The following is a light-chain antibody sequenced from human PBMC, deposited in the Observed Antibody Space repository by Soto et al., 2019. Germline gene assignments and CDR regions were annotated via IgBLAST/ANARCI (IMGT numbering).Light chain of an antibody. V-gene: IGKV3-11*01. CDR2: DAS. Sequence: EIVLTQSAATLSLSPGERATLSCRARQRVRSYLAWYQQKPCQVPMRLIYDASKRATGIPARFSGSGSGTDFTLTISSLEPEDFAVYSCQQCSNSPFTFGPGTKVDIK. CDR1: QRVRSY. CDR3: QQCSNSPFT. J-gene: IGKJ3*01.